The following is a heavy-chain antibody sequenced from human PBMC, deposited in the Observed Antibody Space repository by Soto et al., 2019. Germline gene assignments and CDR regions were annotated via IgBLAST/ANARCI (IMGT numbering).Heavy chain of an antibody. V-gene: IGHV1-18*01. J-gene: IGHJ4*02. CDR1: GYTFTSYA. CDR2: ISAYNGNT. D-gene: IGHD6-6*01. CDR3: ADVQEYSSSSAY. Sequence: ASVKVSCKASGYTFTSYAMHWVRQAPGQRLEWMGWISAYNGNTNYAQKLQGRVTMTTDTSTSTAYMELRSLRSDDTAVYYCADVQEYSSSSAYWGQGTLVTVSS.